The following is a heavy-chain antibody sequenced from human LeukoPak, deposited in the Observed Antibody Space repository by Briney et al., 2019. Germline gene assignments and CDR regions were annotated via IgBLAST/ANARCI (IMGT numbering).Heavy chain of an antibody. CDR1: GFTFSTYG. CDR2: IWYDGNNK. D-gene: IGHD3-10*01. Sequence: ARSRRLSCAASGFTFSTYGMKWVSQAAGKGLEWVATIWYDGNNKYYADSVKGRFTISRDNSKNTLYLQINSLRPDDTAVYNCAKSYDNHNWYFHLWGRGTLVTVSS. V-gene: IGHV3-33*06. CDR3: AKSYDNHNWYFHL. J-gene: IGHJ2*01.